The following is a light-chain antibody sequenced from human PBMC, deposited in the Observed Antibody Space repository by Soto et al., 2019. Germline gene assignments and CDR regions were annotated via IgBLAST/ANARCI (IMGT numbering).Light chain of an antibody. CDR1: QSISSY. V-gene: IGKV1-39*01. CDR3: QQYDSSPRT. J-gene: IGKJ1*01. CDR2: AAS. Sequence: DIQMTQSPSSLSSSVGDRVTITCRASQSISSYLNWYQQKPGKAPKLMIYAASSLQSGVPSRFSGSGSGTDFTLTISSLQSEDFAVYYCQQYDSSPRTFGQGTKVDIK.